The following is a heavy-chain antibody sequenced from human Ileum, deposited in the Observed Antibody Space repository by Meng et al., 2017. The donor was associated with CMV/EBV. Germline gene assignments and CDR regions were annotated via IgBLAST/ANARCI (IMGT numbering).Heavy chain of an antibody. CDR2: INHSGST. CDR3: ARHGGY. CDR1: GGSFSGYY. J-gene: IGHJ4*02. V-gene: IGHV4-34*01. Sequence: SETLSLTCAVYGGSFSGYYWSWIGQPPGQGLEWTGEINHSGSTNYNPSLKSRVTISVDTSKNQFSLKLSSVTAADAAVYYCARHGGYWGQGTLVTVSS. D-gene: IGHD3-10*01.